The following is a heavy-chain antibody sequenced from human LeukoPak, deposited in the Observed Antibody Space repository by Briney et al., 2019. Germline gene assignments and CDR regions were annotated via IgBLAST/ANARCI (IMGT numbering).Heavy chain of an antibody. Sequence: SVKVSCKASGGTFSSYAIRWVRQAPGQGLEWMGRIIPILCIANYAQKFQGRVTITADKSASTDYMELSSVRSEDTAVYYCARERAVTDIPNFDYWGQGTLVTVSS. CDR2: IIPILCIA. J-gene: IGHJ4*02. D-gene: IGHD2-21*02. CDR3: ARERAVTDIPNFDY. V-gene: IGHV1-69*04. CDR1: GGTFSSYA.